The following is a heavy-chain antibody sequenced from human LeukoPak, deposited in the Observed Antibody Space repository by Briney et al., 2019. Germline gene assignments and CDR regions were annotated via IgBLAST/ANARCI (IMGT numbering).Heavy chain of an antibody. Sequence: GGSLRLSCAASGFTFSSYAMSWVRQAPGKGLVWVSRINSDGSSTSYADSVKGRFTISRDNAKNTLYLQMNSLRAEDTAVYYCARAPPSGDFDPWGQGTLVTVSS. CDR1: GFTFSSYA. CDR2: INSDGSST. D-gene: IGHD3-10*01. V-gene: IGHV3-74*01. CDR3: ARAPPSGDFDP. J-gene: IGHJ5*02.